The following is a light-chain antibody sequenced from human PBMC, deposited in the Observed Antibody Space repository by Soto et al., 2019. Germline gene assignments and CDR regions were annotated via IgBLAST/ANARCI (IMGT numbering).Light chain of an antibody. V-gene: IGLV2-14*01. CDR3: NSYTNTAARV. CDR1: SEDVGAHNF. Sequence: QSVLTQPASVSGSPGQSITISCTGTSEDVGAHNFVSWYQQHPGKAPKVLIYEVTNRPSGVSTRFSGSKSGNTAYLTISGLQAEDEADYYCNSYTNTAARVFGTGTKVTVL. J-gene: IGLJ1*01. CDR2: EVT.